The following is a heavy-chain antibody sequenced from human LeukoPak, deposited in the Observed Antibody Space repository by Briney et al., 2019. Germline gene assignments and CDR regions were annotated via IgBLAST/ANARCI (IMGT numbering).Heavy chain of an antibody. V-gene: IGHV3-7*01. CDR2: VNRDGSET. Sequence: GGSLRLSCAASGFALSSHWMTWVRQVPGRGPEWVANVNRDGSETYYLDSVKGRFTISKDNAKNSLYLQMNGLRAEDTAVYYCAREYSSSSGRAFDIWGQGTMVTVSS. CDR3: AREYSSSSGRAFDI. D-gene: IGHD6-6*01. CDR1: GFALSSHW. J-gene: IGHJ3*02.